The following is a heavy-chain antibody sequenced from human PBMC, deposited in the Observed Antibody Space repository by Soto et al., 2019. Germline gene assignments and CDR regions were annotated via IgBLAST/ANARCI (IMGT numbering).Heavy chain of an antibody. Sequence: PGGSLRLSCAASGFTFSGSAMHWVRQASGKGLEWVGRIRSKPNNYATEYAASVQGRFIISRDDSKNTAYLHMNNLKTEDTAVYYCISFCSSCFFDYWGQGTPVTAPQ. V-gene: IGHV3-73*01. D-gene: IGHD6-13*01. CDR2: IRSKPNNYAT. J-gene: IGHJ4*02. CDR1: GFTFSGSA. CDR3: ISFCSSCFFDY.